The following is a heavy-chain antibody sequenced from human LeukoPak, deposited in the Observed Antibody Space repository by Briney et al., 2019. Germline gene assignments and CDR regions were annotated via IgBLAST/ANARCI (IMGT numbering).Heavy chain of an antibody. CDR1: GYTFTGYY. J-gene: IGHJ4*02. CDR3: ARGRTVTTSDIDY. Sequence: ASVKVSCKASGYTFTGYYMHWVRQAPGQGLEWMGWINPNSGGTNYAQKFQGWVTMTRDTSISTAYMELSSLRSEDTAVYYCARGRTVTTSDIDYWGQGTLVTVSS. V-gene: IGHV1-2*04. CDR2: INPNSGGT. D-gene: IGHD4-17*01.